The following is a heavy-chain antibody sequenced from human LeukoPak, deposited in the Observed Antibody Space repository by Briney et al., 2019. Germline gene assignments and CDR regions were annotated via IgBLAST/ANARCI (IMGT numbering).Heavy chain of an antibody. CDR1: GFTFSNAW. CDR3: TRDKALLRFLEWFHKPHAFDI. J-gene: IGHJ3*02. Sequence: GGSLRLSCAASGFTFSNAWMIWVRQAPGKGLEWVGFIRSKAYGGTTEYAASVKGRFTISRDDSKSIAYLQMNSLKTEDTAVYYYTRDKALLRFLEWFHKPHAFDIWGQGTMVTVSS. V-gene: IGHV3-49*04. D-gene: IGHD3-3*01. CDR2: IRSKAYGGTT.